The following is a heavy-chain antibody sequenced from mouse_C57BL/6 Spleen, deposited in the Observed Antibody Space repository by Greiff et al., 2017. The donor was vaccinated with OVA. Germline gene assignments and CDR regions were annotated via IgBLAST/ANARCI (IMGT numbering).Heavy chain of an antibody. CDR1: GYSFTDYN. D-gene: IGHD3-1*01. CDR2: INPNYGTT. CDR3: ARSGGLTLHWYFDV. J-gene: IGHJ1*03. V-gene: IGHV1-39*01. Sequence: VQLKESGPELVKPGASVKISCKASGYSFTDYNMNWVKQSNGKSLEWIGVINPNYGTTSYNQKFKGKATLTVDRSSSTAYMQLNSLTSEDSAVYYCARSGGLTLHWYFDVWGTGTTVTVSS.